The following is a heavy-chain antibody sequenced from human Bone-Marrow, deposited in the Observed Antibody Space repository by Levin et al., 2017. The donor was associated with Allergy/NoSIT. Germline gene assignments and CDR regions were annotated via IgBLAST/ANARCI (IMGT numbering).Heavy chain of an antibody. Sequence: GGSLRLSCTVSGFTFSDSYMTWVRQAPGKGLEWLSYISSSGNSMYYPESLEGRFTISRDNAKNSLYLQINNLSADDTAVYYCARGELELLYWGQGTLVTVSS. CDR2: ISSSGNSM. J-gene: IGHJ4*02. CDR1: GFTFSDSY. CDR3: ARGELELLY. D-gene: IGHD1-7*01. V-gene: IGHV3-11*01.